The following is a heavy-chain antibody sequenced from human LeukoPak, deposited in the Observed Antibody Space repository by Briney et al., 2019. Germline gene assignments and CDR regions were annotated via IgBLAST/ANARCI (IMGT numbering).Heavy chain of an antibody. Sequence: GGSLRLSCAASGFTFSSYAMSWVRQAPGKELEWVSAISGSGGSTYYADSVKGRFTISRDNSKNTLYLQMNSLRAEDTAVYYCARDTYDDYVPLDYWGQGTLVTVSS. CDR3: ARDTYDDYVPLDY. D-gene: IGHD4-17*01. CDR1: GFTFSSYA. J-gene: IGHJ4*02. V-gene: IGHV3-23*01. CDR2: ISGSGGST.